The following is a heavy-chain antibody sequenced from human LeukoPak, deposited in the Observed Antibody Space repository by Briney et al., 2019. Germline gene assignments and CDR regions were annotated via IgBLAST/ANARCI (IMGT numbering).Heavy chain of an antibody. CDR1: GGSISSYY. CDR2: IYYSGST. J-gene: IGHJ4*02. D-gene: IGHD3-9*01. CDR3: ARYPYQYCFDY. Sequence: PSETLSLTCTVSGGSISSYYWSWIRQPPGKGLEWIGYIYYSGSTNYNPSLKSRVTISVDTSKNQFSLKLSSVTAADTAVYYCARYPYQYCFDYWGQGTLVTVSS. V-gene: IGHV4-59*01.